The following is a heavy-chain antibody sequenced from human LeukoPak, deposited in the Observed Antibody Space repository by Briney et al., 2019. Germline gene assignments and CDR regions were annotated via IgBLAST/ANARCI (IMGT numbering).Heavy chain of an antibody. CDR2: TYYSGST. V-gene: IGHV4-59*01. D-gene: IGHD3-22*01. J-gene: IGHJ4*02. CDR3: ARVGALQEHYYDSSGYYSFDY. Sequence: SETLSLTCTVSGGSISSYYWSWIRQPPGKGLEWIGYTYYSGSTNYNPSLKSRVTISVDTSKNQFSLKLSSVTAADTAVYYCARVGALQEHYYDSSGYYSFDYWGQGTLVTVSS. CDR1: GGSISSYY.